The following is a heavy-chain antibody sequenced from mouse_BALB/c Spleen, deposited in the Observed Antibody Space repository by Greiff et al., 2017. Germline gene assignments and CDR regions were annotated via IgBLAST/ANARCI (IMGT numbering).Heavy chain of an antibody. CDR2: ISDGGSYT. V-gene: IGHV5-4*02. D-gene: IGHD2-10*02. CDR1: GFTFSDYY. CDR3: ARVYGNYGYFDV. Sequence: EVHLVESGGGLVKPGGSLKLSCAASGFTFSDYYMYWVRQTPEKRLEWVATISDGGSYTYYPDSVKGRFTISRDNAKNNLYLQMSSLKSEDTAMYYCARVYGNYGYFDVWGAGTTVTVSS. J-gene: IGHJ1*01.